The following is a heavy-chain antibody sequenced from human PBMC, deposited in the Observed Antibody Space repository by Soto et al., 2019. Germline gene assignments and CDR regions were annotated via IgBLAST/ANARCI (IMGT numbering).Heavy chain of an antibody. CDR1: GFSFSDSY. CDR2: ISGSSSDI. CDR3: ARLRRGYMGDRN. D-gene: IGHD5-12*01. J-gene: IGHJ4*02. Sequence: LRLSCAASGFSFSDSYMSWIRQAPGKGLEWVSYISGSSSDINYVDSVKGRFTISRDNAKNSLYLQMDSLQVEDTAIYYCARLRRGYMGDRNWGQGALVTVSS. V-gene: IGHV3-11*03.